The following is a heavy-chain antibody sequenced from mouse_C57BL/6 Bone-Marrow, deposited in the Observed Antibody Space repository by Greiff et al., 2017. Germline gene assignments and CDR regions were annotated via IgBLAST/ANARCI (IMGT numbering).Heavy chain of an antibody. J-gene: IGHJ2*01. V-gene: IGHV1-64*01. Sequence: VQLQQSGAELVKPGASVKLSCTASGYTFTSYWMHWVKQRPGQGLEWIGMIHPNSGSPYYTEKFKSQATLTVDKSSSTTYMQLSSLTSEDYAVYYCARVTTVVAPLGYWGQGTTLTVSS. D-gene: IGHD1-1*01. CDR3: ARVTTVVAPLGY. CDR2: IHPNSGSP. CDR1: GYTFTSYW.